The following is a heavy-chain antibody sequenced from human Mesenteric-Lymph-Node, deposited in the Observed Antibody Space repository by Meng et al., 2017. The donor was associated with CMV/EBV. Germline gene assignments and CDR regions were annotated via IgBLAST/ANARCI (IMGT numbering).Heavy chain of an antibody. V-gene: IGHV1-69*06. CDR3: ASDSYNSGTGISH. J-gene: IGHJ4*02. CDR1: GGSFSNHA. D-gene: IGHD3-10*01. Sequence: KASGGSFSNHAFSWMRQVPGQGLEWMGGIIPIVETPNYAQKFQGRVTITVDKSTSTAYMELSSLRFEDTAVYYCASDSYNSGTGISHWGQGTLVTVSS. CDR2: IIPIVETP.